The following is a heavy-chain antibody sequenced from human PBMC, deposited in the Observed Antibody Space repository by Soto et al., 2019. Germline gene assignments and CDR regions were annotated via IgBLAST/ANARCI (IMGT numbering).Heavy chain of an antibody. CDR1: GFTFSSYA. CDR2: ISGSGGST. CDR3: SKRVSDYYDSVGYFVSPSIDS. J-gene: IGHJ4*02. Sequence: GGSLRLSCAASGFTFSSYAMSWVRQAPGKGLEWVSAISGSGGSTYYADSVKGRFTISRDNSKNTLYLQMNSLRAEDTAVEYCSKRVSDYYDSVGYFVSPSIDSWGQGTLVTVSS. D-gene: IGHD3-22*01. V-gene: IGHV3-23*01.